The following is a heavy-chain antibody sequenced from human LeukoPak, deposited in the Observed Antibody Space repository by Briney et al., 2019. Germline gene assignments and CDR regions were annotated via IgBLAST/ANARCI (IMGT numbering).Heavy chain of an antibody. J-gene: IGHJ3*01. CDR1: GGSISGSDYN. CDR3: ATPSIREHALDV. CDR2: AYYSKGT. D-gene: IGHD1-14*01. V-gene: IGHV4-39*07. Sequence: SETLFLTCTVSGGSISGSDYNWGWFRQAPGKGLEWVGNAYYSKGTYYNPSLKSRLTITLDTSKNQFSLWLTSVTAADTAVYYCATPSIREHALDVWGQGTTVTVSA.